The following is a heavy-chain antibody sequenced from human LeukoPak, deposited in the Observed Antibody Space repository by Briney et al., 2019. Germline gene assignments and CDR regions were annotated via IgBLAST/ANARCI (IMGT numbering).Heavy chain of an antibody. J-gene: IGHJ6*03. D-gene: IGHD2-2*01. V-gene: IGHV4-59*01. CDR1: GGSITGYY. CDR3: AKNTSTYYYYYMDV. CDR2: IYNSASF. Sequence: SETLSLTCSVSGGSITGYYWNWIRQPPGKGLEWIGYIYNSASFNYNPSLKSRVTMSIDTPKNQISLELTSVTDADTAVYYCAKNTSTYYYYYMDVWGKGTTVVVSS.